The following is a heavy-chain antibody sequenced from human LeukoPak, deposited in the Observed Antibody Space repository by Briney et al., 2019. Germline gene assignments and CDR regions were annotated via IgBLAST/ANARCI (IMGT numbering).Heavy chain of an antibody. CDR2: IYYSGST. V-gene: IGHV4-61*08. J-gene: IGHJ4*02. CDR1: GGSISSGDYY. D-gene: IGHD1-1*01. Sequence: SETLSLTCTVSGGSISSGDYYWSWIRQPPGKGLEWIGYIYYSGSTNYNPSLKSRVTISVDTSKNQFSLKLTSLTAADTAVYYCARGQLVFGYWGQGTLVTVSS. CDR3: ARGQLVFGY.